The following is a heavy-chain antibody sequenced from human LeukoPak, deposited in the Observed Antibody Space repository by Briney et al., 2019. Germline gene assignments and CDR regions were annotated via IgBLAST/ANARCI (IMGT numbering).Heavy chain of an antibody. J-gene: IGHJ4*02. CDR3: ATLGVGGA. Sequence: GGSLRLSCAASGFTFDDYGMSWVRQAPGKGLEWVSAISGTGGSTYYADSVKGRFTISRDNSKNTLYLQMNSLRAEDTAVYYCATLGVGGAWGQGTLVTVSS. CDR1: GFTFDDYG. V-gene: IGHV3-23*01. CDR2: ISGTGGST.